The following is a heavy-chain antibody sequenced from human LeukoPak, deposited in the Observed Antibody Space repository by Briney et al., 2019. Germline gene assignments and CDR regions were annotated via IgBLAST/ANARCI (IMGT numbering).Heavy chain of an antibody. D-gene: IGHD6-6*01. CDR2: IHYSGTA. CDR3: ARFGTSSSRFFDQ. CDR1: GGSISAYY. J-gene: IGHJ4*02. Sequence: SETLSLTCTVSGGSISAYYWSWIRQPPGKGLEWIGYIHYSGTANYYPSLKSRVTIALDTSKNQFSLKLNSVTAADTAVYYCARFGTSSSRFFDQWGQGTLVTVSS. V-gene: IGHV4-59*01.